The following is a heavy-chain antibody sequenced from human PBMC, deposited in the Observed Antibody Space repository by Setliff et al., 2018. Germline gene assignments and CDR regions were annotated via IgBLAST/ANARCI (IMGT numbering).Heavy chain of an antibody. CDR3: AISTIFGVVSPTPDAFDI. CDR1: GYTFTSYA. J-gene: IGHJ3*02. V-gene: IGHV1-3*01. Sequence: ASVKVSCKASGYTFTSYAMHWVRQAPGQRLEWMGWINAGNGNTKYSQKFQGRVTITADKSTSTAYMELSSLRSEDTAVYYCAISTIFGVVSPTPDAFDIWGQGTMVTVSS. CDR2: INAGNGNT. D-gene: IGHD3-3*01.